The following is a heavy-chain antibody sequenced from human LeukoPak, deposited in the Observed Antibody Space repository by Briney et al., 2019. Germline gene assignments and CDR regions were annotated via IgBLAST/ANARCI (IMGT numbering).Heavy chain of an antibody. CDR3: ARGLRIAAAGPKTYYFDY. CDR1: GVSFSGYY. V-gene: IGHV4-34*01. Sequence: PSETLSLTCAVYGVSFSGYYWSWLRQPPGKGLEGIGEINHSGSTNYNPSLKSRVTISVDTSKNQFSLKLSSVTAADTAVYYCARGLRIAAAGPKTYYFDYWGQGTLVTVSS. J-gene: IGHJ4*02. D-gene: IGHD6-13*01. CDR2: INHSGST.